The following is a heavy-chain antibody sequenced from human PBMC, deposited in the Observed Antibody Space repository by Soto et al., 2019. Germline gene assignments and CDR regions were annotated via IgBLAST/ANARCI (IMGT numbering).Heavy chain of an antibody. CDR2: IIPIFGTA. CDR1: GGRFKSYA. J-gene: IGHJ5*02. CDR3: ASGYTTAAAAPLNWFDP. D-gene: IGHD6-13*01. V-gene: IGHV1-69*13. Sequence: SVALCCTASGGRFKSYAISWVQQAPGQGLEWMGGIIPIFGTANYAQKFQGRVTITADESTSTAYMELSSLRSEDTAVYYCASGYTTAAAAPLNWFDPWGQGTLVTVSS.